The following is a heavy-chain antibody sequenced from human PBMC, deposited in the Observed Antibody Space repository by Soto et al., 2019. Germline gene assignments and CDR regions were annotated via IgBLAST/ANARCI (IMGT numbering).Heavy chain of an antibody. J-gene: IGHJ5*02. CDR2: IYHSGST. V-gene: IGHV4-4*02. D-gene: IGHD2-2*01. CDR1: GGSISSSNW. Sequence: SETLSLTCAVSGGSISSSNWWSWVRQPPGKGLEWIGEIYHSGSTNYNPSLKSRVTISVDKSKNQFSLKLSSVTAADTAVYYCARGYCSSTSCPLGDDWFDPWGQGTLVTVS. CDR3: ARGYCSSTSCPLGDDWFDP.